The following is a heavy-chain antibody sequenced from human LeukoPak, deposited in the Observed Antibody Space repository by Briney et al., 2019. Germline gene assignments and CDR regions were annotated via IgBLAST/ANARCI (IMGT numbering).Heavy chain of an antibody. Sequence: SETLSLTCTVSGGSISSGDYYWSWIRQPPGKGLEWIGYIYYSGSTYYNPSLKSRVTMSVDTSKNQFSLKLSSVTAADTAVYYCARDVYDFWSGYYTNWFDPWGQGTLVTVSS. J-gene: IGHJ5*02. CDR2: IYYSGST. V-gene: IGHV4-30-4*01. CDR3: ARDVYDFWSGYYTNWFDP. D-gene: IGHD3-3*01. CDR1: GGSISSGDYY.